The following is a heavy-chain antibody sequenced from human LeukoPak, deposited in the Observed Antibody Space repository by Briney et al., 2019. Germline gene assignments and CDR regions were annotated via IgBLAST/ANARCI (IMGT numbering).Heavy chain of an antibody. V-gene: IGHV3-23*01. D-gene: IGHD6-19*01. CDR3: AKPRDYSSGWYFDY. J-gene: IGHJ4*02. Sequence: TGGSLRLSCAASGFRFNSYGMTWVRLAPGKGLEWVSAISAGGDRTYYADAVKGRFTTSRDNSKNTLYLQMNSLRAEDTAVYYCAKPRDYSSGWYFDYWGQGTLVTVSS. CDR1: GFRFNSYG. CDR2: ISAGGDRT.